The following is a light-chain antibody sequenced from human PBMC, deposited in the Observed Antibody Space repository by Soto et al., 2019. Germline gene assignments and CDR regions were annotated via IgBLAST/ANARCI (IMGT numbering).Light chain of an antibody. V-gene: IGKV1-9*01. CDR2: AAS. J-gene: IGKJ1*01. Sequence: DIPLTQSPSFLSASVGDRVTITCRASQDISNYLAWYQQKPGKAPKLLISAASTLRCGDPVRFSGSGSRTELTLTSSSLKQPDFATYDFQPHRMFRRTFGEWTMVKSK. CDR3: QPHRMFRRT. CDR1: QDISNY.